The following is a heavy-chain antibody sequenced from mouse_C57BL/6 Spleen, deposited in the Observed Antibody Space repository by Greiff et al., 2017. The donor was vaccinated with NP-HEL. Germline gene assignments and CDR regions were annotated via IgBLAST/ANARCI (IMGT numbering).Heavy chain of an antibody. CDR1: GYAFSSSW. Sequence: VKLVESGPELVKPGASVKISCKASGYAFSSSWMNWVKQRPGKGLEWIGRIYPGDGDTNYNGKFKGKATLTADKSSSTAYMQLSILTSEYSAVYFCARDGNFYYFDYWGQGTTLTVSS. CDR2: IYPGDGDT. CDR3: ARDGNFYYFDY. V-gene: IGHV1-82*01. J-gene: IGHJ2*01. D-gene: IGHD2-1*01.